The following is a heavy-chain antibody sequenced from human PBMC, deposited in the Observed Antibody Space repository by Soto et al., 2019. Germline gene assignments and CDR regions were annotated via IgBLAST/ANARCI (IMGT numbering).Heavy chain of an antibody. CDR3: ARDGGSDYPPLEYYGMDV. CDR2: ISYDGSNK. J-gene: IGHJ6*02. CDR1: GFTFSSYA. V-gene: IGHV3-30-3*01. Sequence: GGSLRLSCAASGFTFSSYAMHWVRQAPGKGLEWVAVISYDGSNKYYADSVKGRFTIPRDNSKNTLYLQMNSLRAEDTAVYYCARDGGSDYPPLEYYGMDVWGQGTTVTVSS. D-gene: IGHD5-12*01.